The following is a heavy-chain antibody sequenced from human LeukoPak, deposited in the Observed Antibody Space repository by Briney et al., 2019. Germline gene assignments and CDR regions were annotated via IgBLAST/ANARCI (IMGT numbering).Heavy chain of an antibody. D-gene: IGHD6-19*01. Sequence: GGSLRLSCAASGFTFDDYTMHWVRQTPGKGLEWVSGISWDGDTTYYADSVKGRFTISRDNNKNSLYLQMNSLRTEDTAFYYCAKDSLQQIALAGTAFDYWGQGTLVTVSS. CDR1: GFTFDDYT. CDR2: ISWDGDTT. V-gene: IGHV3-43*01. J-gene: IGHJ4*02. CDR3: AKDSLQQIALAGTAFDY.